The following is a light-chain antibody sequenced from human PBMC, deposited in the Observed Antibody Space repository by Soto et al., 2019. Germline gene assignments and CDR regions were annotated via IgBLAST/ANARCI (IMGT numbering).Light chain of an antibody. V-gene: IGLV2-14*01. CDR2: EVS. CDR1: SSDVGGYNY. J-gene: IGLJ1*01. CDR3: SSYTSSSPYV. Sequence: QSALTQPASVSGSPGQSITISCTGTSSDVGGYNYVSWYQQHPGKAPKLMIYEVSNRPSGVSNRISGSKSGNTASLTISGLQAEEEADYYCSSYTSSSPYVFGTGTKVTVL.